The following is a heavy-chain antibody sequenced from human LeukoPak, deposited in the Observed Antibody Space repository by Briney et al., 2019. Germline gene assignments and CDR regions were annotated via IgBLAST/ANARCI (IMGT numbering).Heavy chain of an antibody. CDR3: ARGNKLGIVPRNYYYMDV. J-gene: IGHJ6*03. CDR2: TNHSGST. Sequence: SETLSLTCAVYGGSFSGYYWSWIRQPPGKGLEWIGETNHSGSTNYNPSLKSRVTISVDTSKNQFSLKLSSVTAADTAVYYCARGNKLGIVPRNYYYMDVWGKGTTVTVSS. D-gene: IGHD7-27*01. V-gene: IGHV4-34*01. CDR1: GGSFSGYY.